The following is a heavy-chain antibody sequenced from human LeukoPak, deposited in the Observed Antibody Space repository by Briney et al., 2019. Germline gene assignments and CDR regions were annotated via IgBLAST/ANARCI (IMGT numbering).Heavy chain of an antibody. D-gene: IGHD3-16*02. CDR1: GLTFSSSS. Sequence: GGSLRLSCGVSGLTFSSSSMNWVRQAPGKGLEWVSSISSSSSYISYADSVKGRFTISRDNAKNSLYLQMNSLRAEDTAVYYCASRSEFDYWGQGTLVTVSS. V-gene: IGHV3-21*01. J-gene: IGHJ4*02. CDR3: ASRSEFDY. CDR2: ISSSSSYI.